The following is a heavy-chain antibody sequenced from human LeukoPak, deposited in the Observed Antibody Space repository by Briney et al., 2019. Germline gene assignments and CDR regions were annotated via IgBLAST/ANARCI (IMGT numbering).Heavy chain of an antibody. CDR2: INHSEST. D-gene: IGHD3-3*01. CDR1: GGSFSDYY. J-gene: IGHJ4*02. CDR3: ARAVPDSIYYFDY. Sequence: SETLSLTCAVYGGSFSDYYWTWIRQPPGKGLEWIGEINHSESTNWIGEINHSESTNYNPSLRSRVTISVDTSKNQFSLKLSSVTAADTAVYYCARAVPDSIYYFDYWGQGTLVTVSS. V-gene: IGHV4-34*01.